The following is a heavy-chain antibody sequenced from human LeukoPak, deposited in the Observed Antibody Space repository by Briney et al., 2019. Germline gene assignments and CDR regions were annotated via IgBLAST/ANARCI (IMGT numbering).Heavy chain of an antibody. CDR1: GFSVSTFY. Sequence: GGSLRLSCAASGFSVSTFYMSWVRQAPGKGLEWVSVLYTAGPTYYADSVQGRFTISRDNSKNTLFLQMDNLRADDTATYYCARSGPSVLWSKSFDYWGQGALVTVSS. CDR3: ARSGPSVLWSKSFDY. V-gene: IGHV3-66*01. CDR2: LYTAGPT. J-gene: IGHJ4*02. D-gene: IGHD3-10*01.